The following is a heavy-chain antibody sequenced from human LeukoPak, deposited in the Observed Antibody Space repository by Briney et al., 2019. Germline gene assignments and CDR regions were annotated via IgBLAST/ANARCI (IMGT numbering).Heavy chain of an antibody. CDR3: ARRDGYNPFDY. J-gene: IGHJ4*02. CDR2: LSGGGGSA. Sequence: GGSLRLSCAASGFTFSTYALSWVRQAPGKGLEWVSALSGGGGSAYYADSVKSRFTISRDNSKNTLYLQMNSLRADDTAVYYCARRDGYNPFDYWGQGTLVTVSS. V-gene: IGHV3-23*01. D-gene: IGHD5-24*01. CDR1: GFTFSTYA.